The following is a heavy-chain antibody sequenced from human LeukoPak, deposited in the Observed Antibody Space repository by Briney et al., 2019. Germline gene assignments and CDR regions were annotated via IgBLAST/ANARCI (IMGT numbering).Heavy chain of an antibody. J-gene: IGHJ4*02. Sequence: HGASVKVSCKASGYAFTSYAMNWVRQAPGQGLEWMGWINTNTGNPTYAQGFAGRFVFSLDTSVSTAYLQISSLKAEDTAVYYCARDRLRQSGAVAGPAAYWGQGTLVTVSS. D-gene: IGHD6-19*01. V-gene: IGHV7-4-1*02. CDR2: INTNTGNP. CDR1: GYAFTSYA. CDR3: ARDRLRQSGAVAGPAAY.